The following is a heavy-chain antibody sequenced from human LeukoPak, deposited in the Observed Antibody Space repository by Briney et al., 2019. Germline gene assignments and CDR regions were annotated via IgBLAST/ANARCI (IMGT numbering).Heavy chain of an antibody. Sequence: GGSLRLSCAASGFTFSSYAMHWVRQAPGKGLEYVSAISSNGGSTYYANSVKGRFTISRDNSKNTLYLQMGSLRGEDMAVYYCAREEGIAAAGSFPLDYWGQGTLVTVSS. D-gene: IGHD6-13*01. V-gene: IGHV3-64*01. CDR1: GFTFSSYA. CDR3: AREEGIAAAGSFPLDY. CDR2: ISSNGGST. J-gene: IGHJ4*02.